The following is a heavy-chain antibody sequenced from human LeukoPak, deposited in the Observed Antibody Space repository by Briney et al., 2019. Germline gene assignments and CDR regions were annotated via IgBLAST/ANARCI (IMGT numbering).Heavy chain of an antibody. J-gene: IGHJ5*02. CDR2: INHSGST. CDR3: ARNVRLGSGELSFAPFKNWFDP. V-gene: IGHV4-34*01. CDR1: GVSFSGYY. D-gene: IGHD3-16*02. Sequence: SETLSLTCAVYGVSFSGYYWSWIRQPPGKGLEWIGEINHSGSTNYNPSLKSQVTISVDTSKNQFSLKLSSVTAADTAVYYCARNVRLGSGELSFAPFKNWFDPWGQGTLVTVSS.